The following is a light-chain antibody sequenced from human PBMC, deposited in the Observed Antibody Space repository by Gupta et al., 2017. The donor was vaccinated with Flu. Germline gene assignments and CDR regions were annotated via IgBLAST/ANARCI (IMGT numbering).Light chain of an antibody. CDR2: EKD. CDR1: SSNIGSNY. Sequence: QSVLPHPPSLSAAPGQKVTISCSGSSSNIGSNYVSWYQQLPGTAPKLLIYEKDQRPSGIPDRFSGSKSGTSATLGITGLQTGDEADYYCGTWDNSRSSGRVFGGGTKLTVL. V-gene: IGLV1-51*02. CDR3: GTWDNSRSSGRV. J-gene: IGLJ2*01.